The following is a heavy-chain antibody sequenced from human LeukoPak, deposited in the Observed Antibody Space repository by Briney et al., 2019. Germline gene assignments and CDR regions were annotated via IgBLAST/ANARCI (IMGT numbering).Heavy chain of an antibody. CDR1: GYTFTGYY. J-gene: IGHJ4*02. CDR2: INPSSGGT. Sequence: ASVKVSCKASGYTFTGYYIHWVRQAPGQGLEWMGRINPSSGGTNYAQKFQGTVTMTRDTSISTAYMELSRLRSDDTAVYYCATDAFGYDSSGYSDYWGQGTLVTVSS. D-gene: IGHD3-22*01. CDR3: ATDAFGYDSSGYSDY. V-gene: IGHV1-2*06.